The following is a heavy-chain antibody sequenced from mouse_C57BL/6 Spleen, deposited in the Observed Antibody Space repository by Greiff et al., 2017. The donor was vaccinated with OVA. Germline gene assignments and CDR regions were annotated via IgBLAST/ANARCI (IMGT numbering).Heavy chain of an antibody. D-gene: IGHD2-2*01. J-gene: IGHJ4*01. V-gene: IGHV1-76*01. CDR3: AKGLRLYYAMDY. CDR2: IYPGSGNT. CDR1: GYTFTDYY. Sequence: QVQLQQSGAELVRPGASVKLSCKASGYTFTDYYINWVKQRPGQGLEWIARIYPGSGNTYYNEKFKGKATLTAEKSSSTAYMQLSSLTSEDSAVYFCAKGLRLYYAMDYWGQGTSVTVSS.